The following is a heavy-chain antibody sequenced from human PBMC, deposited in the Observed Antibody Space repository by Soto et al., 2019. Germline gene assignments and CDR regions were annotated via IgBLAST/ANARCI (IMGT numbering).Heavy chain of an antibody. CDR3: AKDQITGTTKDDAFDI. Sequence: GGSLRLSCAASGFTFSSYAMSWVRQAPGKGLEWVSAISGSGGSTYYADSVKGRFTISRDNSKNTLYLQMNSLRAEDTAVYYCAKDQITGTTKDDAFDIWGQGTMVTVSS. V-gene: IGHV3-23*01. D-gene: IGHD1-20*01. J-gene: IGHJ3*02. CDR2: ISGSGGST. CDR1: GFTFSSYA.